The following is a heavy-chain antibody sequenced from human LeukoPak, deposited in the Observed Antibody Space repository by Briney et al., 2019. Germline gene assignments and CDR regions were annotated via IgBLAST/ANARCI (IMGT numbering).Heavy chain of an antibody. CDR2: IYYSGST. CDR3: ARGYDILWANYFDY. D-gene: IGHD3-9*01. V-gene: IGHV4-31*03. CDR1: GGSIKGGGFF. J-gene: IGHJ4*02. Sequence: SETLSLTCSVSGGSIKGGGFFWNWVRQHPGKGLEWIGHIYYSGSTSYNPSVKSRVTISVDTSKNQFSLKLTSVTAADTAMYYCARGYDILWANYFDYWGQGTLVTVSS.